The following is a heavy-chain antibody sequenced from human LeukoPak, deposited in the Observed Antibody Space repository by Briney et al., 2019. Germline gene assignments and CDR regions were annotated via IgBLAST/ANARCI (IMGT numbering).Heavy chain of an antibody. CDR1: GGTFSSYD. V-gene: IGHV1-69*06. CDR2: IMPMFGKT. Sequence: ASVKVSCKASGGTFSSYDISWVRQAPGQGLEWMGGIMPMFGKTNYAQKSQGRVTTTADKATSTAYMELSSLRSEDTAVYYCAGGRTDIVVVPATLRNYYFDYWGQGTLVTVSS. CDR3: AGGRTDIVVVPATLRNYYFDY. J-gene: IGHJ4*02. D-gene: IGHD2-2*01.